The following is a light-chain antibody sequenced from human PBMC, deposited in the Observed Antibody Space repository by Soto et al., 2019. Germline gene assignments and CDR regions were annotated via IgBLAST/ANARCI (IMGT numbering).Light chain of an antibody. Sequence: EIVMTQSPATLSVSPGERATLSCRASQSGSSNLAWYQQKPGQAPRLLIYGASTRATGIPARFSGSGSGTEVTLTISSLQSEDFAVYYCQQYNNWPPKWTFGQGTKVEIK. CDR2: GAS. J-gene: IGKJ1*01. CDR1: QSGSSN. V-gene: IGKV3D-15*01. CDR3: QQYNNWPPKWT.